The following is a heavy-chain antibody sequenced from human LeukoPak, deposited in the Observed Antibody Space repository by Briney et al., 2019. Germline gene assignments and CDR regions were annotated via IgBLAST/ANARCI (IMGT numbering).Heavy chain of an antibody. V-gene: IGHV4-59*01. J-gene: IGHJ3*02. D-gene: IGHD2-8*01. CDR3: ARARYDTNRAFDI. CDR2: LYYTGST. CDR1: GGSISSYY. Sequence: SETLSLTCSVSGGSISSYYWNWIRQPPGKGLEWIGYLYYTGSTNYNPSLKSRVTISVDTSTNQFSLNLNSVTAADTAVYYCARARYDTNRAFDIWGQGTMVTVSS.